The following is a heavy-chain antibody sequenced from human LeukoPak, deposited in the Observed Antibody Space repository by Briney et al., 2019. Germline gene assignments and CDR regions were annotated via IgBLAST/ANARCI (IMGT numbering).Heavy chain of an antibody. CDR2: ISGSSSYI. CDR1: GFTSSSYS. CDR3: ARAAIAATGKYWFDP. J-gene: IGHJ5*02. V-gene: IGHV3-21*01. D-gene: IGHD6-13*01. Sequence: GGSLRLSCAAPGFTSSSYSMNWVRQAPGKGLEWVSSISGSSSYIYYADSVKGRFTISRGNAKNSLYLQMNSLRAEDTAVYYCARAAIAATGKYWFDPWGQGTLVTVSS.